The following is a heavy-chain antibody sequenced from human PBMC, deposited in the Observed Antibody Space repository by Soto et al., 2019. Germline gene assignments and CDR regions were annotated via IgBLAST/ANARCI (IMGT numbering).Heavy chain of an antibody. CDR1: GFTFSSYS. J-gene: IGHJ3*02. CDR2: ISSSSSYI. D-gene: IGHD3-22*01. CDR3: ARGWVDNYYDSSGYYQNDAFDI. V-gene: IGHV3-21*01. Sequence: GSLRLSCAASGFTFSSYSMNWVRQAPGKGLEWVSSISSSSSYIYYADSVKGRFTISRDNAKNSLYLQMNSLRAEDTAVYYCARGWVDNYYDSSGYYQNDAFDIWGQGTMVTVSS.